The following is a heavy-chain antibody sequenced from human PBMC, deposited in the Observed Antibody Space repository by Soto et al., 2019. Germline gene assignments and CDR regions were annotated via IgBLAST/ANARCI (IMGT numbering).Heavy chain of an antibody. CDR2: ISYDGSNK. Sequence: QVQLVESAGGVVQPGRSLRLSCAASGFTFRSYGMHWVRQAPGKGLEWVAVISYDGSNKYYADSVKGRFTISRDNSKNTLYLQMNSLRAEDTAVYYCAKDTRILLNSYFDLWGRGTLVIVSS. V-gene: IGHV3-30*18. CDR1: GFTFRSYG. J-gene: IGHJ2*01. CDR3: AKDTRILLNSYFDL.